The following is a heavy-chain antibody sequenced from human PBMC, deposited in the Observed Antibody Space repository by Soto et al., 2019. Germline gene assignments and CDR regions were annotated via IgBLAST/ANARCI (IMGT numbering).Heavy chain of an antibody. Sequence: GGSLRLSCAASGFTFSSYAMHWVRQAPGKGLEWVAVISYDGSNKYYADSVKGRFTISRDNSKNTLYLQMNSLRAEDTAVYYCARDYIYYYDSSGPLGYWGQGTLVTVSS. CDR3: ARDYIYYYDSSGPLGY. D-gene: IGHD3-22*01. J-gene: IGHJ4*02. CDR2: ISYDGSNK. V-gene: IGHV3-30-3*01. CDR1: GFTFSSYA.